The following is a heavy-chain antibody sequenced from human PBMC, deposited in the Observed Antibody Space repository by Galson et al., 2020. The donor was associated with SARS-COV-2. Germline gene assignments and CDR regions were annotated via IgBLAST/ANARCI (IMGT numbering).Heavy chain of an antibody. CDR3: ARVEYYDILTGYPSDYYYGMDV. D-gene: IGHD3-9*01. V-gene: IGHV1-18*01. J-gene: IGHJ6*02. CDR1: GYTFTSYG. CDR2: ISAYNGNT. Sequence: ASVKVSCKASGYTFTSYGISWVRQAPGQGLEWMGWISAYNGNTNYAQKLQGRVTMTTDTSTSTAYMELRSLRSDDTAVYYCARVEYYDILTGYPSDYYYGMDVWGQGTTVTVSS.